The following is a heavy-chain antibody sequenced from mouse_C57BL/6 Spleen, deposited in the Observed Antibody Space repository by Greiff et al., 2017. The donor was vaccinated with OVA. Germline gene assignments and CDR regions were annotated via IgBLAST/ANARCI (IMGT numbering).Heavy chain of an antibody. CDR2: ILPGSGST. CDR1: GYTFTGYW. J-gene: IGHJ4*01. V-gene: IGHV1-9*01. Sequence: VQLVESGAELMKPGASVKLSCKATGYTFTGYWIEWVKQRPGHGLEWIGEILPGSGSTNYNEKFKGKATFTADTSSNTAYMQLSSLTTEDSAIYYCARRFPYYYGSSSYAMDYWGQGTSVTVSS. D-gene: IGHD1-1*01. CDR3: ARRFPYYYGSSSYAMDY.